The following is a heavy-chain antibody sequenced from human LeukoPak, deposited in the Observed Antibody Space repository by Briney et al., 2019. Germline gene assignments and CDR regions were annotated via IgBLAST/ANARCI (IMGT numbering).Heavy chain of an antibody. CDR3: ARSWVPQIAAAANAIDY. V-gene: IGHV1-18*01. Sequence: ASVKASCKASGYTFTSYGISWVRQAPGQGLEWMGWISAYNGNTNYAQKLQGRVTMTTDTSTSTAYMELRSLRSDDTAVYYCARSWVPQIAAAANAIDYWGQGTLVTVSS. D-gene: IGHD6-13*01. CDR1: GYTFTSYG. J-gene: IGHJ4*02. CDR2: ISAYNGNT.